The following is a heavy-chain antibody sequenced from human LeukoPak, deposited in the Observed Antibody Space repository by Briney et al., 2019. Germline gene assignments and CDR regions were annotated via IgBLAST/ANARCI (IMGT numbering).Heavy chain of an antibody. Sequence: SLKLSCEASGFTFGDFAMRSVRQAPGKELEWVSSIGWNSDNIGYADSVKGRFTISRDNAKNSLSLQMNSLRPEDTAFYYCAKDTSSGWPKYLRTCGQGRLVTVSS. D-gene: IGHD6-19*01. J-gene: IGHJ1*01. V-gene: IGHV3-9*01. CDR2: IGWNSDNI. CDR1: GFTFGDFA. CDR3: AKDTSSGWPKYLRT.